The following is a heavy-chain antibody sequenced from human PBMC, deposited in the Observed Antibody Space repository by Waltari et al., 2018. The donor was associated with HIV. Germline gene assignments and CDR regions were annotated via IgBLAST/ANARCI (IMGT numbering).Heavy chain of an antibody. D-gene: IGHD4-17*01. V-gene: IGHV3-9*01. CDR1: GFTFDDYA. J-gene: IGHJ4*02. CDR3: AKDIKVTTTSLDY. Sequence: EVQLVESGGGLVQPGRSLRLSCAASGFTFDDYAMHWVRQAPGKGLEWVSGSSWNSGSIGYADSVKGRFTTSRDNAKNSLYLQMNSLRAEDTALYYCAKDIKVTTTSLDYWGQGTLVTVSS. CDR2: SSWNSGSI.